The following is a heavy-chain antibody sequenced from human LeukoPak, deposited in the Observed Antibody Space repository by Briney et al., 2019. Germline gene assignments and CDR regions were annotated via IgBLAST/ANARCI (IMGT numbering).Heavy chain of an antibody. Sequence: SETLSLTCTVSGGSISSSSYYWGWLRQPPGTGLEWIGSIYYSGSTYYNPSLKSRVTISVDTSKNQFSLKLSSVTAADTAVYYCARIAVAGTRYFDYWGQGTLVTVSS. V-gene: IGHV4-39*01. J-gene: IGHJ4*02. D-gene: IGHD6-19*01. CDR2: IYYSGST. CDR3: ARIAVAGTRYFDY. CDR1: GGSISSSSYY.